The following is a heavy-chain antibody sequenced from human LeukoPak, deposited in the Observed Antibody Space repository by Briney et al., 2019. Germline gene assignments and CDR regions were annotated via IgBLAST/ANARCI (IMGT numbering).Heavy chain of an antibody. CDR3: AELGITMIGGV. CDR2: ISSSGSTI. CDR1: GVTFSSYE. D-gene: IGHD3-10*02. J-gene: IGHJ6*04. V-gene: IGHV3-48*03. Sequence: GGSLRLSCAASGVTFSSYEMNWVRQAPGKGLEWVSYISSSGSTIYYADSVKGRFTISRDNAKNSLYLQMNSLSAEATAVYYCAELGITMIGGVWGKGTTVTISS.